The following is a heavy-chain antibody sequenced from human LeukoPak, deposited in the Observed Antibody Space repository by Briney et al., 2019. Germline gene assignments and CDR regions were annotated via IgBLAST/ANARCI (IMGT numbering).Heavy chain of an antibody. D-gene: IGHD3-22*01. J-gene: IGHJ4*02. CDR3: ATAGTNYYDSSGYY. V-gene: IGHV3-23*01. CDR1: GFTVSSNY. Sequence: GGPLRLSCAASGFTVSSNYMSWVRQAPGKGLEWVSAISGSGGSTYYADSVKGRFTISRDNSKNTLYLQMNSLRAEDTAVYYSATAGTNYYDSSGYYWGQGTLVTVSS. CDR2: ISGSGGST.